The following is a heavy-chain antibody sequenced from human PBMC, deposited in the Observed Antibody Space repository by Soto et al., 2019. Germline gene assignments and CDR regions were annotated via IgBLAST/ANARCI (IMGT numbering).Heavy chain of an antibody. CDR1: GGTFSSYT. CDR3: ARDQTSPHYGSGQSHYYYYYGMDV. V-gene: IGHV1-69*08. CDR2: IIPILGIA. Sequence: QVQLVQSGAEVKKPGSSVKVSCKASGGTFSSYTISWVRQAPGQGLEWMGRIIPILGIANYAQKFQGRVTITADKATSTAYMELSSLRSEDTAVYYCARDQTSPHYGSGQSHYYYYYGMDVWGQGTTVTVSS. D-gene: IGHD3-10*01. J-gene: IGHJ6*02.